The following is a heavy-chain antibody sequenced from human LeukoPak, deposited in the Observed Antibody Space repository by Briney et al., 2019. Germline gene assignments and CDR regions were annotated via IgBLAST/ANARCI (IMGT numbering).Heavy chain of an antibody. CDR3: ARGDQNCSGGSCFASPFDY. CDR2: IIPIFGTA. J-gene: IGHJ4*02. CDR1: GGTFSSYA. V-gene: IGHV1-69*05. D-gene: IGHD2-15*01. Sequence: SVKVSCKASGGTFSSYAISWVRQAPGQGLEWMGRIIPIFGTANYAQKFQGRVTITTDESTSTAYMELSSLRSEDTAVYYCARGDQNCSGGSCFASPFDYWGQGTLVTVSS.